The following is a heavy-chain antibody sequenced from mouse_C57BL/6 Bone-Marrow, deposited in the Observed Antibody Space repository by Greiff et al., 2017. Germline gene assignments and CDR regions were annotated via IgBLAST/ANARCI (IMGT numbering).Heavy chain of an antibody. CDR1: GFSLTSYG. V-gene: IGHV2-5*01. D-gene: IGHD3-2*02. CDR3: AKDSSGYKNDFDY. J-gene: IGHJ2*01. CDR2: IWRGGST. Sequence: VKLMESGPGLVQPSQSLSITCTVSGFSLTSYGVHWVRQSPGKGLEWLGVIWRGGSTDYNAAFMSRLSITKDNSKSKVFFKMNSLQADDTAIYYCAKDSSGYKNDFDYWGQGTTLTVSS.